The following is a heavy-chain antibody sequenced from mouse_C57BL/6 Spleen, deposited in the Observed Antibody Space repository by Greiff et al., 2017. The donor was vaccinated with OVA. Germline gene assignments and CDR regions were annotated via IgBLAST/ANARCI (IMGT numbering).Heavy chain of an antibody. D-gene: IGHD2-3*01. CDR3: ARRLLVFYAMDY. CDR1: GYTFTSYW. J-gene: IGHJ4*01. Sequence: QVQLQQPGAELVKPGASVKLSCKASGYTFTSYWMQWVKQRPGQGLEWIGEIDPSDSYTNYNQKFKGKATLTVDTSSSTAYMQLSSLTSEDSAVYYCARRLLVFYAMDYWGQGTSVTVSS. CDR2: IDPSDSYT. V-gene: IGHV1-50*01.